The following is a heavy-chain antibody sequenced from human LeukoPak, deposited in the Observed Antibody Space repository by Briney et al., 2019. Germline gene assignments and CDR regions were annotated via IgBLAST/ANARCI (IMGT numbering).Heavy chain of an antibody. V-gene: IGHV4-34*01. D-gene: IGHD2-2*01. Sequence: EPSETLSLTCAVYGGSFRGYYWSWIRQPPGKGLEWIGEINHSGRTNYNPSLKSRVTTSVDTSKNQISLKLSSVTATDTAVYYCARRGYCSSTSCYEYWFDPWGQGTLVTVSS. CDR2: INHSGRT. CDR3: ARRGYCSSTSCYEYWFDP. J-gene: IGHJ5*02. CDR1: GGSFRGYY.